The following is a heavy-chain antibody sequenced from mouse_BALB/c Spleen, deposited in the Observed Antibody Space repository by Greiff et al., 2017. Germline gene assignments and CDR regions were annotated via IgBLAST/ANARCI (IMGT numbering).Heavy chain of an antibody. J-gene: IGHJ3*01. CDR3: ARSRDYDEGTWLAY. Sequence: ESGPGLLQPSQTLSLTCAFSGFSLSTYGIGLGWIRPPSGKGLEWLAHIWWNDNKYYNTALKSRLTISKDTSNNQVFLKIASVDTAGTATYYCARSRDYDEGTWLAYGGQETLVTVST. CDR1: GFSLSTYGIG. D-gene: IGHD2-4*01. CDR2: IWWNDNK. V-gene: IGHV8-11*01.